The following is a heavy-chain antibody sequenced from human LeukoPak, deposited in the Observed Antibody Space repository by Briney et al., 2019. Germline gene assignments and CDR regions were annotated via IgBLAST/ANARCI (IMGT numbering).Heavy chain of an antibody. CDR2: INPNSGST. CDR3: ASMDYGDYGRRYFDY. Sequence: ASVKVSCKASGYTFTGYYMHWVRQAPGQGLEWMGWINPNSGSTNYAQKFQGRVTMTRDTSISTAYMELSRLRSDDTAVYYCASMDYGDYGRRYFDYWGQGTLVTVSS. D-gene: IGHD4-17*01. V-gene: IGHV1-2*02. J-gene: IGHJ4*02. CDR1: GYTFTGYY.